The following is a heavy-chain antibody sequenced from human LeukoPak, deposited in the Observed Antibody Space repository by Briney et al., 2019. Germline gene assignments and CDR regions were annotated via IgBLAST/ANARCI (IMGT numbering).Heavy chain of an antibody. V-gene: IGHV3-23*01. CDR1: GFTLTNHG. Sequence: GRSLRLSCAVSGFTLTNHGVSWVRQAPGKGLEWVSIITGTGGRYYGDSVKGRFILSRDNSKNTVYMQMSSLRAEDTATYYCAKDYCRDGNCPFPFLDSWGQGTLVTVSS. CDR3: AKDYCRDGNCPFPFLDS. CDR2: ITGTGGR. J-gene: IGHJ4*02. D-gene: IGHD2-15*01.